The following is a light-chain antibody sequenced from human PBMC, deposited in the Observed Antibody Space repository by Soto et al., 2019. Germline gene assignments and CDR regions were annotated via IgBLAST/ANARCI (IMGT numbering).Light chain of an antibody. J-gene: IGKJ3*01. Sequence: AIPMTQSPSSLSASVGDRVTITCRASQGIRNDLGWYQQKPGKAPKLLIYAASSLQNEVPSRFSGSGSGTDFTLTISSLQPEDFATYYCLQDYTYPRTFGPGTKVDIK. CDR3: LQDYTYPRT. CDR2: AAS. V-gene: IGKV1-6*01. CDR1: QGIRND.